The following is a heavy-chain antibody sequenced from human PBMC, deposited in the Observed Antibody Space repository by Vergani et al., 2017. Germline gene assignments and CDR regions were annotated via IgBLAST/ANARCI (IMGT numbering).Heavy chain of an antibody. CDR2: IYYSGST. J-gene: IGHJ4*02. V-gene: IGHV4-59*01. Sequence: QVQLQESGPGLVKPSETLSLTCAVYGGSFSGYYWSWIRQPPGKGLEWIGYIYYSGSTNYNPSLKSRVTISVDTSKNQFSLKLSSVTAADTAVYYCARHWGQWLLGYWGQGTLVTVSS. CDR3: ARHWGQWLLGY. D-gene: IGHD3-22*01. CDR1: GGSFSGYY.